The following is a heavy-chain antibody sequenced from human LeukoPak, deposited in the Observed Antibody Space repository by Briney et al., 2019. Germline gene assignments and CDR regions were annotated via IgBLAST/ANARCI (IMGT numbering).Heavy chain of an antibody. J-gene: IGHJ4*03. V-gene: IGHV4-38-2*02. Sequence: SEALSLTCTVSDYSISSGYGYYWGWIRQPPGKGLEWIGNIYHSGITYYNHFNSSLKSRVTISVDTSKNQFSLRLTSVTAADRAVYFCATLVSTKYYFDYGGQGTLVTVSS. CDR3: ATLVSTKYYFDY. D-gene: IGHD5/OR15-5a*01. CDR2: IYHSGIT. CDR1: DYSISSGYGYY.